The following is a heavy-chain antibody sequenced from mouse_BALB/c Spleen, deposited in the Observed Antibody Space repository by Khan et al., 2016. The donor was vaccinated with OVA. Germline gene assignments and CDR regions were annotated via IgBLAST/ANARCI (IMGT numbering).Heavy chain of an antibody. CDR1: GFSFSNYY. D-gene: IGHD2-13*01. V-gene: IGHV5-4*02. CDR3: VRGYYGDPFAY. CDR2: ISDGDTYT. Sequence: EVELVESGGGLVKPGGSLKLSCAASGFSFSNYYMYWVRQTPEKRLEWVATISDGDTYTYYPDSVKGRFTISRDDGKNNLYLQMSSLKSEDTAIYYCVRGYYGDPFAYWGQGTLVTVSA. J-gene: IGHJ3*01.